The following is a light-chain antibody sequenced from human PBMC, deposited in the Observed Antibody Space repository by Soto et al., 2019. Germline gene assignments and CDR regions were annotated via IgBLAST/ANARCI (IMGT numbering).Light chain of an antibody. V-gene: IGLV2-14*01. Sequence: QSALTQPASVSGSPGQSITISCIGTSSDIGGYNYVSWYQQHPGKAPKLMIYEVSNRPSGVSSRFSGSKSGNTASLTISGLQAEDEADYYCATWDDRLNGYVFGSGTKLTVL. CDR1: SSDIGGYNY. CDR3: ATWDDRLNGYV. CDR2: EVS. J-gene: IGLJ1*01.